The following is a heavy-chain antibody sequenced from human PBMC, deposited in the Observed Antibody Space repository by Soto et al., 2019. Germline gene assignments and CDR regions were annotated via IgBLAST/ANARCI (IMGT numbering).Heavy chain of an antibody. CDR2: ISGSGGTT. CDR1: GFGFSSYA. V-gene: IGHV3-23*01. J-gene: IGHJ4*02. CDR3: AKAYDFWSGSLDY. D-gene: IGHD3-3*01. Sequence: GSLRLSCAASGFGFSSYAMSWVRQAPGKGLEWVSGISGSGGTTYYADSVKGRFTVSRDNSKNTLYLQMNSLRAEDTAVYYCAKAYDFWSGSLDYWGQGTLVTVSS.